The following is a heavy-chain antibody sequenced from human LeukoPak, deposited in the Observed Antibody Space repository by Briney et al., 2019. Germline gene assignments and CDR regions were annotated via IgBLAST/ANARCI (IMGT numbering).Heavy chain of an antibody. Sequence: GGSLRLSCAASGFTFSNYWMSWVRQAPGKGLEWVAHINKDGSEIYYVDSVKGRFTISTDNAKSSLSLQMNSLRVEGTAVYYCARDKVTYWGQGILVTVSS. CDR1: GFTFSNYW. CDR3: ARDKVTY. CDR2: INKDGSEI. V-gene: IGHV3-7*01. J-gene: IGHJ4*02.